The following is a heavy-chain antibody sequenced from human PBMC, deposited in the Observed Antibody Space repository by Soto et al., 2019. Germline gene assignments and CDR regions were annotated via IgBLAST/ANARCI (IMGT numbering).Heavy chain of an antibody. V-gene: IGHV1-18*01. CDR3: ARRSGSYYKTDAFDI. CDR1: GYTFTSYG. D-gene: IGHD3-10*01. Sequence: ASVKVSCKASGYTFTSYGISWVRQAPGQGLEWMGWISAYNGNTNYAQKLQGRVTMTTDTSTSTAYMELRSLRSDDTAVYYCARRSGSYYKTDAFDIWGQGTMVTVSS. J-gene: IGHJ3*02. CDR2: ISAYNGNT.